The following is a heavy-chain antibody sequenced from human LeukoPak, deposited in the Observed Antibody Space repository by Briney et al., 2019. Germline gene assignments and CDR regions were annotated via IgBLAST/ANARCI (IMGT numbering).Heavy chain of an antibody. J-gene: IGHJ4*02. Sequence: QSAGSLRLSCAASGLTFSSYGMHWVRQAPGKGQKWVAVIWYDGSNKYYADSVKGRFTISRDNSKNTLYLQMNSLRAEDTAVYYCARDHQWLLLPDYWGQGTLVTVSS. CDR3: ARDHQWLLLPDY. CDR1: GLTFSSYG. D-gene: IGHD3-22*01. V-gene: IGHV3-33*01. CDR2: IWYDGSNK.